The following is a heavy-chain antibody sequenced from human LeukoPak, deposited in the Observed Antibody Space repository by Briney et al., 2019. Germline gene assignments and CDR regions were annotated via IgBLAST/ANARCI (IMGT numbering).Heavy chain of an antibody. V-gene: IGHV3-48*04. D-gene: IGHD3-22*01. Sequence: GGSLRLSCAASGFTFSSYSMNWVRQAPGKGLEWVSYISSSSSTIYYADSVKGRFTISRDNAKNSLYLQMNSLRAEDTAVYYCARCEYYYDNSSYYYNWFDPWGQGTLVTVSS. J-gene: IGHJ5*02. CDR1: GFTFSSYS. CDR2: ISSSSSTI. CDR3: ARCEYYYDNSSYYYNWFDP.